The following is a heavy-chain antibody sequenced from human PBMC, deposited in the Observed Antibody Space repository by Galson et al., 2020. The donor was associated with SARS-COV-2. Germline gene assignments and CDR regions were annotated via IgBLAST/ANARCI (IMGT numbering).Heavy chain of an antibody. D-gene: IGHD3-10*01. CDR3: ARGGGRFGELYPLGV. Sequence: SETLSLTCTVSGGSISSHYWSWIRQPPGKGLEWIGYIYYSGSTNYNPSLKSRVTISVDTSKNQFSLKLSSVTAADTAVYYCARGGGRFGELYPLGVWGKGTTVTVSS. J-gene: IGHJ6*04. V-gene: IGHV4-59*11. CDR1: GGSISSHY. CDR2: IYYSGST.